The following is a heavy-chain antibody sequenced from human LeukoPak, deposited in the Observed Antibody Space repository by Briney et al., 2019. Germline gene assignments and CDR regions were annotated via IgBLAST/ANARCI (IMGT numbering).Heavy chain of an antibody. CDR1: GGSISSYY. D-gene: IGHD3-3*01. CDR3: ARTDSYYYYMDV. J-gene: IGHJ6*03. CDR2: IYYSGNA. Sequence: SETLSLTCTVSGGSISSYYWSWIRQPPGKGLEWIGYIYYSGNANYNPSLKSRVSISLDTSKNQFSLKLSSVTAADTAVYFCARTDSYYYYMDVWGKGTTVTISS. V-gene: IGHV4-59*01.